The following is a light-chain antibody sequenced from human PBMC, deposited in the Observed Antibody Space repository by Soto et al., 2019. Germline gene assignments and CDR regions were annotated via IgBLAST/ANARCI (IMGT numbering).Light chain of an antibody. CDR3: QQSYITPYT. CDR2: AAS. J-gene: IGKJ2*01. V-gene: IGKV1-39*01. CDR1: QSISVH. Sequence: DIPMNQSPSSLYASVGDTVNITCRASQSISVHLNWYQQKPGKVPKLLIYAASNLHSGVPSRFSGSGSETDFALTISSLQPEDFATYYCQQSYITPYTFGQGTRLEIK.